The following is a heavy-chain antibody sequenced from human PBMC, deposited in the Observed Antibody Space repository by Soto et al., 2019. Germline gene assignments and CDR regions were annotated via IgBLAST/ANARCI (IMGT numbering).Heavy chain of an antibody. CDR1: GYSFTRYW. J-gene: IGHJ4*02. Sequence: PGESLKSSCKGSGYSFTRYWIGWVRQMPGKGLEWMGIIYPGDSDTRYSPSFQGQVTISADKSISTAYLQWSSLKASDTAMYYCARQKAVAASGGNYWGQGTLVTVSS. D-gene: IGHD6-19*01. V-gene: IGHV5-51*01. CDR3: ARQKAVAASGGNY. CDR2: IYPGDSDT.